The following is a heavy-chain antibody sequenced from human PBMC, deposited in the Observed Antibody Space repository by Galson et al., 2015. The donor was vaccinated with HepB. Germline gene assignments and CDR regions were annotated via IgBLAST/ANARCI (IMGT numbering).Heavy chain of an antibody. Sequence: SLRLSCAASGFTFTNYWMNWVRQAPGKGLEWVANMKADGTEKYYVDSVKGRFTISRDNTKNSVYLQMNSLRAEDTGIYYCARDHYYHYSMDLWGKGTTVTVSS. J-gene: IGHJ6*03. CDR2: MKADGTEK. CDR3: ARDHYYHYSMDL. V-gene: IGHV3-7*01. CDR1: GFTFTNYW.